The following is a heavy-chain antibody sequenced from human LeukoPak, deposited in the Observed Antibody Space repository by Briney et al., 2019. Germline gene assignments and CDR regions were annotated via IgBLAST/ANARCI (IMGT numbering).Heavy chain of an antibody. CDR1: GGSVSSGSYY. Sequence: ASETLSLTCTVSGGSVSSGSYYWSWIRQPPGKGLEWSGYIYYSGSTNYNPSLKSRVTISVDTSKNQFSLKLSSVTAADTAVYYCARGSPGWELLIHFDYWGQGTLVTVSS. CDR2: IYYSGST. J-gene: IGHJ4*02. CDR3: ARGSPGWELLIHFDY. D-gene: IGHD1-26*01. V-gene: IGHV4-61*01.